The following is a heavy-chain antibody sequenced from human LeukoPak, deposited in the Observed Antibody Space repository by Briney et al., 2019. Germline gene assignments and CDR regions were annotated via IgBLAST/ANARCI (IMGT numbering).Heavy chain of an antibody. Sequence: GASVKVSCKASGYTFTGYYMHWVRQAPGQGLEWMRWINPNSGGTNYAQKFQGWVTMTRDTSISTAYMELSRLRSDDTAVYYCARDVAAAADGHGYYYYGMDVWGQGTTVTVSS. CDR2: INPNSGGT. D-gene: IGHD6-13*01. J-gene: IGHJ6*02. CDR3: ARDVAAAADGHGYYYYGMDV. CDR1: GYTFTGYY. V-gene: IGHV1-2*04.